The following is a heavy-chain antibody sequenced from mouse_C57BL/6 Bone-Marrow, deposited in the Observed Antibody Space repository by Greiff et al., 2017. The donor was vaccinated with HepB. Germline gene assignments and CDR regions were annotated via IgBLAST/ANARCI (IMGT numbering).Heavy chain of an antibody. CDR1: GFSLTSYG. CDR2: IWSGGST. D-gene: IGHD1-1*01. V-gene: IGHV2-2*01. Sequence: VQLKESGPGLVQPSQSLSITCTVSGFSLTSYGVHWVRQSPGKGLEWLGVIWSGGSTDYNAAFISRLSISKDNSKSQVFFKMNSLQADDTAIYYCARNYHYGSSYWFAYWGQGTLVTVSA. CDR3: ARNYHYGSSYWFAY. J-gene: IGHJ3*01.